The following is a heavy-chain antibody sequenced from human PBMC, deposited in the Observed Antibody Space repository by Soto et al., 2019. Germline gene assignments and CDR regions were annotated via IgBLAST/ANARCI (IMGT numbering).Heavy chain of an antibody. CDR2: ISYDGSNK. V-gene: IGHV3-30-3*01. CDR3: ARERCSGGSCYSDAFDI. D-gene: IGHD2-15*01. Sequence: PGGSLRLSCAASGFTFSSYAMHWVRQAPGKGLEWVAVISYDGSNKYYADSVKGRFTISRDNSKNTLYLQMNSLRAEDTAVYYCARERCSGGSCYSDAFDIWGQGTMVTVSS. J-gene: IGHJ3*02. CDR1: GFTFSSYA.